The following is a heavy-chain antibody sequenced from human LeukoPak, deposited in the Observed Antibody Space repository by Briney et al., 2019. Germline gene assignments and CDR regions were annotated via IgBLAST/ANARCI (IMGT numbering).Heavy chain of an antibody. Sequence: PGGSLRLSCAASGFTFSSYGMHWVRQAPGKGLEWVAVISYDGSNKYYADSVKGRFTISRDNSKNTLYLQMNSLRAEDTAVYYCAKEDLSGSYGGEEVAFDYWGQGTLVTVSS. D-gene: IGHD1-26*01. J-gene: IGHJ4*02. CDR3: AKEDLSGSYGGEEVAFDY. CDR2: ISYDGSNK. V-gene: IGHV3-30*18. CDR1: GFTFSSYG.